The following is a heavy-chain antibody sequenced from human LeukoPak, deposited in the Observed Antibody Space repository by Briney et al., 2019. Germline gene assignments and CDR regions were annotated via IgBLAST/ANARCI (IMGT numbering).Heavy chain of an antibody. CDR2: IRSSSSDI. CDR3: ARESRDGYNYYYYGMDV. CDR1: GFTFSSYS. J-gene: IGHJ6*02. D-gene: IGHD5-24*01. V-gene: IGHV3-21*05. Sequence: PGGSLRLSCAASGFTFSSYSMNWVRQAPGKGLEWVSFIRSSSSDIYYADSVKGRFTISRDNAKNSLYLQMDSLRADDTAVYYCARESRDGYNYYYYGMDVWGQGTTVTVSS.